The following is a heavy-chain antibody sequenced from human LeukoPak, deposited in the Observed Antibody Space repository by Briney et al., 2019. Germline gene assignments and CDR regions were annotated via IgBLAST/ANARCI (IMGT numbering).Heavy chain of an antibody. Sequence: SETLSLTCTVSGGSISSYYWSWIRQPPGKGLEWIGYIYYSGSTNYNPSLKSRVTISVDTSKNQFSLKLSSVTAADTAVYYCARTYYDFWSGYYYFDYWGQGTLVTVSS. D-gene: IGHD3-3*01. CDR1: GGSISSYY. J-gene: IGHJ4*02. CDR2: IYYSGST. CDR3: ARTYYDFWSGYYYFDY. V-gene: IGHV4-59*01.